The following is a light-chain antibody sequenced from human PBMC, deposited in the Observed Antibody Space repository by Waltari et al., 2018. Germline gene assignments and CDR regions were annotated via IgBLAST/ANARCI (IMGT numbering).Light chain of an antibody. CDR3: SSFTSSTTGI. V-gene: IGLV2-14*03. CDR2: DVN. Sequence: SALTQPDSVSGSPGQSITISCSGISSDSGGYEYVSWYQQHPGKAPKVNIYDVNNLPSGVSNRFSGSKSGSSASLTISGLQAEDEADYYCSSFTSSTTGIFGGGTKVTVL. CDR1: SSDSGGYEY. J-gene: IGLJ2*01.